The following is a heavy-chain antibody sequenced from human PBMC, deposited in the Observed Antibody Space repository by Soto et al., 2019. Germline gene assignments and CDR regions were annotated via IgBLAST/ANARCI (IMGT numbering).Heavy chain of an antibody. Sequence: SVTGSCKASGYTFTSYGISWVRQAPGQGLEWMGWIIPIFGTANYAQKFQGRVTITADESTSTAYMELSSLRSEDTAVYYCARDLGGAVAETHPYYYYGMDVWGQGTTVTVSS. CDR3: ARDLGGAVAETHPYYYYGMDV. J-gene: IGHJ6*02. CDR2: IIPIFGTA. D-gene: IGHD6-19*01. CDR1: GYTFTSYG. V-gene: IGHV1-69*13.